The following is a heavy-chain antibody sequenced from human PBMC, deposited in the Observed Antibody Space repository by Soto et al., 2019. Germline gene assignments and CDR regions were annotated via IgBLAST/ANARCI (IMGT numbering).Heavy chain of an antibody. D-gene: IGHD6-19*01. CDR1: GCTCSSYA. CDR2: ISYDGSNK. Sequence: GGSLRLSCAASGCTCSSYAMHWVRQAPGKGLEWVAVISYDGSNKYYADSVKGRFTISRDNSKNTLYLQMNSLRAEDTAVYYCARASSVAGPGGFDPWGPGTLVTVSS. J-gene: IGHJ5*02. V-gene: IGHV3-30*01. CDR3: ARASSVAGPGGFDP.